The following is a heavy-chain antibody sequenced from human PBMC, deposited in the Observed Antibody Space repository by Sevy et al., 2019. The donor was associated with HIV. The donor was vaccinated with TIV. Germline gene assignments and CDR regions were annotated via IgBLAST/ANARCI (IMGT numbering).Heavy chain of an antibody. Sequence: GGSLRLSCAASGFSLTTSDMHWVRQAPGKGLEWVAYVRNNGSNKYYADSVRDRFTISRDSPKNTLYLQMNSLRDEDTAIYYCARGRKTTEEWLEELDYYYGLDVWGQGTTVTVSS. J-gene: IGHJ6*02. CDR1: GFSLTTSD. D-gene: IGHD2-8*01. CDR2: VRNNGSNK. V-gene: IGHV3-30*02. CDR3: ARGRKTTEEWLEELDYYYGLDV.